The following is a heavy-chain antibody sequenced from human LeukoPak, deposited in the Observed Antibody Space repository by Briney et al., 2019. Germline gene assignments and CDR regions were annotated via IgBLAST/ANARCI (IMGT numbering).Heavy chain of an antibody. Sequence: SETLSLTCAVYGGSFSGYYWSWIRQPPGKGLEWIGSIYHSGSTYYNPSLKSRVTISVDTSKNQFSLKLSSVTAADTAVYYCARETAYYDFWSGGTYNWFDPWGQGTLVTVSS. CDR3: ARETAYYDFWSGGTYNWFDP. CDR1: GGSFSGYY. V-gene: IGHV4-34*01. D-gene: IGHD3-3*01. CDR2: IYHSGST. J-gene: IGHJ5*02.